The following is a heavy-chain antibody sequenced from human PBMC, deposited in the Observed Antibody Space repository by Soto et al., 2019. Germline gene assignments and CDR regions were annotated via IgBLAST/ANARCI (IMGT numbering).Heavy chain of an antibody. CDR2: MSSDGSYT. D-gene: IGHD2-2*01. J-gene: IGHJ4*02. CDR1: GFNFISYG. Sequence: GGSLRLSCAASGFNFISYGMHWVRQAPGKGLEWIAGMSSDGSYTPYSDSMKGRFTISRDNSKNTLFLQMHSLRAEDPAVYFCARDADTSNNTSFFDSWGQGTLVTVSS. V-gene: IGHV3-33*05. CDR3: ARDADTSNNTSFFDS.